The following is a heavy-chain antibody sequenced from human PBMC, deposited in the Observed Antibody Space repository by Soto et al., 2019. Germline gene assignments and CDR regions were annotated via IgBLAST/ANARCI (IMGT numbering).Heavy chain of an antibody. CDR1: GGSVSSGRYC. Sequence: QVQLQESGPGLVKPSETLSLTCTVSGGSVSSGRYCWSWIRQPPGKGLEWIGYIYYSGSTKYNTSLKSRVTISVDTSKNQFSLKLTSMTAAETAVYYCARSGSGSGWFGGRGTLVTVSS. CDR3: ARSGSGSGWF. J-gene: IGHJ4*02. D-gene: IGHD6-19*01. CDR2: IYYSGST. V-gene: IGHV4-61*01.